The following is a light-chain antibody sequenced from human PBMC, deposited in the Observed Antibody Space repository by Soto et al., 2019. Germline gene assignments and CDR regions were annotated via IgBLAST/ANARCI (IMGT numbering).Light chain of an antibody. CDR2: GAS. CDR3: HQRSNLFT. V-gene: IGKV3-15*01. Sequence: EIVMTQSPATLSVSPGERATLSCRASQSVSSNLAWYQQKPGQAPRLLIYGASTRATGIPARFSGSGSGTEFTLTISRLEPEDFAVYYRHQRSNLFTFGPGTKVDI. CDR1: QSVSSN. J-gene: IGKJ3*01.